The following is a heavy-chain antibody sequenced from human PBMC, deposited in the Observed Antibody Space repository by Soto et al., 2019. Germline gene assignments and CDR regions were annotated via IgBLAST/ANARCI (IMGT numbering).Heavy chain of an antibody. J-gene: IGHJ5*02. CDR3: TRHYDILTGYSYNWFDP. V-gene: IGHV3-73*01. D-gene: IGHD3-9*01. Sequence: PGGSLRLSCAASGFTFSGSAMHWVRQASGEGLEWVGRIRSKANSYATAYAASVKGRFTISRDDSKNTAYLQMNSLKTEDTAVYYCTRHYDILTGYSYNWFDPWGQGTLVTVSS. CDR2: IRSKANSYAT. CDR1: GFTFSGSA.